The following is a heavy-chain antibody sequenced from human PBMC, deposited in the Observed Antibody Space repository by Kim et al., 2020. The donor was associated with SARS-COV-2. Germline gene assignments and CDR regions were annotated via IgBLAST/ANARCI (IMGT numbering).Heavy chain of an antibody. Sequence: GGSLRLSCAASGFTFTNYWMHWVRQAPGKGLMWVAYVNADGSSTGYADSVKGRFTISRDNAKNTLYLQMNSLRAEDTAVYYCPRGYGSGTDYCGQGCLV. CDR3: PRGYGSGTDY. CDR1: GFTFTNYW. J-gene: IGHJ4*02. D-gene: IGHD3-10*01. V-gene: IGHV3-74*01. CDR2: VNADGSST.